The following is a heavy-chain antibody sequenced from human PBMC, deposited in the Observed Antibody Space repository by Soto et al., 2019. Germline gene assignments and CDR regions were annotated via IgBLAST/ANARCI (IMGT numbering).Heavy chain of an antibody. J-gene: IGHJ6*02. V-gene: IGHV3-23*01. CDR2: IGGSGGST. CDR1: GFTFSNYA. Sequence: GGSLRLSCAASGFTFSNYAMSWVRQAPGKGLEWVSAIGGSGGSTYYADSVKGRFTISRDNSKNTLYLQMNSLRAEDTAIYYCAKDQYSSSSYSYYGMYVWGQGTTVTVS. CDR3: AKDQYSSSSYSYYGMYV. D-gene: IGHD6-6*01.